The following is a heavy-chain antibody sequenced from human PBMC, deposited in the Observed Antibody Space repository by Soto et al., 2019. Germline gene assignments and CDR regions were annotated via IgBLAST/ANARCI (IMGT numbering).Heavy chain of an antibody. CDR2: ISYDGSNK. D-gene: IGHD1-26*01. CDR3: AKDKWEFSFAFGI. V-gene: IGHV3-30*18. J-gene: IGHJ3*02. CDR1: GFTFSSNG. Sequence: QVQLVESGGGVVQPGRSLRLSCAASGFTFSSNGMHWVRQAPGKGLEWVAVISYDGSNKQYVDSVKGRFTISRDNSKNTLFLLMNSLRAEDTAVYYCAKDKWEFSFAFGIWGQGTMVTVSS.